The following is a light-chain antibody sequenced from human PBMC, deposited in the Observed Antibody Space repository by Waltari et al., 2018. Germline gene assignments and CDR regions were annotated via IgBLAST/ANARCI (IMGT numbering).Light chain of an antibody. Sequence: DIVMTQSPDSLAVSLGERATINCKSSQSVLYSSNNKNYLAWYQQKPGQPPKLLIYWASTRAAGVPERFSGSGSGTDFTLTISSLQAEDVAVYYCQQYYTTPLTFGPGTKVDIK. V-gene: IGKV4-1*01. J-gene: IGKJ3*01. CDR3: QQYYTTPLT. CDR2: WAS. CDR1: QSVLYSSNNKNY.